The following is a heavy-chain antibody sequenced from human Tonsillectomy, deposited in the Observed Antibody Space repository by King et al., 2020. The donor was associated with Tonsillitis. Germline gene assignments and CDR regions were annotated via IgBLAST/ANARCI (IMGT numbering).Heavy chain of an antibody. CDR1: GYTFTGYH. V-gene: IGHV1-2*02. J-gene: IGHJ3*02. CDR2: VSPNNGGT. Sequence: QLVQSGAEVKKPGASVKVSCKASGYTFTGYHMHWVRQARGQGLEWMGWVSPNNGGTNYAQMFQGRVTMTRDTSITTAYMEFSGLRSVDTAVYYCAKIGTAYGAFDIWGQGTMVTVSS. CDR3: AKIGTAYGAFDI. D-gene: IGHD3-10*01.